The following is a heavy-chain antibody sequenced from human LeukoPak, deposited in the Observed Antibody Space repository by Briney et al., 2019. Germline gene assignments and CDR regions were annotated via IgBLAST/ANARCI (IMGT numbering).Heavy chain of an antibody. CDR2: INHSGST. Sequence: PSETLSLTCAVYGGSFSGYYWSWIRQPPGKGLEWIGEINHSGSTNYNPSLKSRVTISVDTSKNQFSLKLSSVTAADTAVYYRARGGSGASFDYRGQGTLVTVSS. V-gene: IGHV4-34*01. D-gene: IGHD1-26*01. CDR3: ARGGSGASFDY. J-gene: IGHJ4*02. CDR1: GGSFSGYY.